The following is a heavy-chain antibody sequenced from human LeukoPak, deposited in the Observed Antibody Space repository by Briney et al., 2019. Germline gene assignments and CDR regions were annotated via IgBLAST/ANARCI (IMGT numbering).Heavy chain of an antibody. D-gene: IGHD5-24*01. J-gene: IGHJ4*02. V-gene: IGHV3-23*01. Sequence: GGSLRLSCAASGFTFSSYAMSWVRQAPGKGLEWVSAISGSGGSTYYADSVKGRFTISRDHSKSTLYLQMNSLRAEDTAVYYCSKDLGDGYSYFDYWGQGTLVTVSS. CDR1: GFTFSSYA. CDR2: ISGSGGST. CDR3: SKDLGDGYSYFDY.